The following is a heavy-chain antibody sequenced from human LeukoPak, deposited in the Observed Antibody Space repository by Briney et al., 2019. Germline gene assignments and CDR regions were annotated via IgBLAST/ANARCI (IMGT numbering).Heavy chain of an antibody. V-gene: IGHV3-23*01. CDR3: AKETALVGGHSAIFDH. Sequence: GGSLRLSCAASGFTFSGYTMNWVRQAPGKGPEWVSSISGSGITTNYVDSVKGRFTISRDYSKNTLYLQMSSLRAEDTAVYYCAKETALVGGHSAIFDHWGQGTLVTVSS. J-gene: IGHJ4*02. D-gene: IGHD3-3*01. CDR2: ISGSGITT. CDR1: GFTFSGYT.